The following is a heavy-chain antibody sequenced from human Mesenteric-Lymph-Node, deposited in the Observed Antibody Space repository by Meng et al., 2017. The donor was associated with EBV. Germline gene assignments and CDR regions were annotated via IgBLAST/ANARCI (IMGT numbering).Heavy chain of an antibody. CDR2: ISASSDNI. J-gene: IGHJ4*02. D-gene: IGHD4-17*01. CDR3: ASKDYDDYYFDF. Sequence: EVQLVESGGGLVKPGGSLRLSCVASVFTFNTSTLNWVRQAPGKGLEWLSAISASSDNIYYTDSVKGRFTVSRDNAKNSLYVQMNSLRAEDTAIYYCASKDYDDYYFDFWGQGTLVTVS. CDR1: VFTFNTST. V-gene: IGHV3-21*01.